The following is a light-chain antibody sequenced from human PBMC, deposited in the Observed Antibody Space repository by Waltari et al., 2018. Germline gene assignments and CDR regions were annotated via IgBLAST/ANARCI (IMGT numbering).Light chain of an antibody. CDR1: QGISSY. CDR3: QQLNSYPFT. Sequence: DIQLTQSPSFLSASVGDRVTITCRASQGISSYLAWYQQKPGKAPKLLIYAASTLQTGVPSRFSGSESGTEFTLTISSLQPEDFVTYYCQQLNSYPFTFGPGTKVAIK. V-gene: IGKV1-9*01. CDR2: AAS. J-gene: IGKJ3*01.